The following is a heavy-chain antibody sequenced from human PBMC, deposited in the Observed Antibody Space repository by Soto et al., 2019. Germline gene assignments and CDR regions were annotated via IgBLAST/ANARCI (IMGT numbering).Heavy chain of an antibody. J-gene: IGHJ5*02. CDR3: ARHLYEYSSPNWFDP. CDR2: IYYSGST. CDR1: GGSISSSSYY. D-gene: IGHD6-6*01. Sequence: SETLSLTCTVSGGSISSSSYYWGWIRQPPGKGLEWIGSIYYSGSTYYNPSLKSRVTISVDTSKNQFSLKLSSVTAADTAVYYCARHLYEYSSPNWFDPWGQGTLVTVSS. V-gene: IGHV4-39*01.